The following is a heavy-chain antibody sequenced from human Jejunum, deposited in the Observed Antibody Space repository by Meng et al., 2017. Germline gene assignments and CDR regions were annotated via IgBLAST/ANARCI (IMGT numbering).Heavy chain of an antibody. V-gene: IGHV2-5*01. Sequence: SGPTLVKPTQTLTLTCTFSGFSLSTTGAGVGWIRPSPGKALEWLAFIYWNDDKHYSPSLKSRLTITKDTSNNQVVLTITNMDPVDTGTYYFAYRLLYRWSQGTLVTVSS. CDR2: IYWNDDK. CDR3: AYRLLYR. J-gene: IGHJ1*01. D-gene: IGHD3-16*01. CDR1: GFSLSTTGAG.